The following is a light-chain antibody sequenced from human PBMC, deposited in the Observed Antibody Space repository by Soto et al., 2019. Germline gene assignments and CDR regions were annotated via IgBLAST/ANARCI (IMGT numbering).Light chain of an antibody. Sequence: DIQMTQSPSIVSASVGERVTVTCRASQGISNWLAWYQQKPGKAPKLLIYPASTLGSGVPSRFSGSGSGTDSTLTSSRPHPEYSVSYCCQQTSASPLTFGQGTQLEIK. CDR2: PAS. CDR3: QQTSASPLT. V-gene: IGKV1-12*01. CDR1: QGISNW. J-gene: IGKJ5*01.